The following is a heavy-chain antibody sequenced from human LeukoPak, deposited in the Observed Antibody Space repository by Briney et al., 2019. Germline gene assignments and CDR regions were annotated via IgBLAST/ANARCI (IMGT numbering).Heavy chain of an antibody. D-gene: IGHD6-13*01. V-gene: IGHV1-46*01. CDR3: ARRSSWYFFGEDY. CDR2: INPSGGST. CDR1: GYTFTSYY. J-gene: IGHJ4*02. Sequence: GASVKVSCKASGYTFTSYYIHWVRQAPGQGLEWMGIINPSGGSTSYAQNFQGRVTMTRDMSTSTVYMELSSLRSEDTAVYYCARRSSWYFFGEDYWGQGTLVTVSS.